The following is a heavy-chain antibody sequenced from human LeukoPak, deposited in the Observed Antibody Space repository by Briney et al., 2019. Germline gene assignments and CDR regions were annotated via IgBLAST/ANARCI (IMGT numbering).Heavy chain of an antibody. J-gene: IGHJ3*02. D-gene: IGHD5-18*01. CDR3: ARARSSYGYGDAFDI. CDR1: GFTFRSYA. V-gene: IGHV3-30*04. CDR2: ISYDGSNK. Sequence: GRSLRLSCAASGFTFRSYAMHWVRQAPGKGLEWEAAISYDGSNKKYADSVKGRFTISRDNSKNTLYLQMNSLRAEDTAVYYCARARSSYGYGDAFDIWGQGTMVTVSS.